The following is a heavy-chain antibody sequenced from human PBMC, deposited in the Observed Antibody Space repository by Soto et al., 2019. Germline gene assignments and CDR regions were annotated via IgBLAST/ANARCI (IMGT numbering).Heavy chain of an antibody. CDR2: IYPADSDT. J-gene: IGHJ4*02. CDR1: GYRFTNNW. CDR3: ARLLDGYIDY. V-gene: IGHV5-51*01. Sequence: LKISCKGSGYRFTNNWIGWGRQMPGKGLEWMGVIYPADSDTTYSPSFQGQVTISADKSISTTYLQWSSLKASDTAMYYCARLLDGYIDYWGQGTPVTVSS.